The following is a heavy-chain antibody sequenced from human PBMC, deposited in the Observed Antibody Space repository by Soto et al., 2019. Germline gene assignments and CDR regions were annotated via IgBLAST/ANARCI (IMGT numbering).Heavy chain of an antibody. J-gene: IGHJ4*02. V-gene: IGHV3-33*01. CDR3: ARDAYSSGWYVKGYYFDY. CDR1: GFTFSSYG. D-gene: IGHD6-19*01. Sequence: GGSLRLSCAASGFTFSSYGMHWVRQAPGKGLEWVAVIWYDGSNKYYADSVKGRFTISRDNSKNTLYLQMNSLRAEDTAVYYCARDAYSSGWYVKGYYFDYWGQGTLVTVSS. CDR2: IWYDGSNK.